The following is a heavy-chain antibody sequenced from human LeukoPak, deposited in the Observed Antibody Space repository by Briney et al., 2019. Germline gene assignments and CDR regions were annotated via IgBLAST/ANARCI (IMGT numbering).Heavy chain of an antibody. V-gene: IGHV3-30*02. CDR1: GFTFSSYG. J-gene: IGHJ4*02. D-gene: IGHD6-19*01. CDR3: ARAIHSSGWGLDY. Sequence: GGSLRLSCAASGFTFSSYGMHWVRQAPGKGLEWVAFIRYDGSNKYYADSVKGRFTISRDNSKNTLYLQMNSLRAEDTAVYYCARAIHSSGWGLDYWGQGTLVTVSS. CDR2: IRYDGSNK.